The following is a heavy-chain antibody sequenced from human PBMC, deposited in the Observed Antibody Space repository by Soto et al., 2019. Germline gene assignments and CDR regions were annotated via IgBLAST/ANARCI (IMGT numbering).Heavy chain of an antibody. V-gene: IGHV1-2*02. D-gene: IGHD2-15*01. J-gene: IGHJ4*02. CDR3: ARGYCSGGGCSHYFDY. Sequence: ASVKVSCKASGYTFTGYYMHWVRQAPGQGLAWMGWIIPNSGDTNYAQRFQGRVTMTWDTSISTAYMDLSRLRSDDTAVYYCARGYCSGGGCSHYFDYWGQGTLVTVSS. CDR2: IIPNSGDT. CDR1: GYTFTGYY.